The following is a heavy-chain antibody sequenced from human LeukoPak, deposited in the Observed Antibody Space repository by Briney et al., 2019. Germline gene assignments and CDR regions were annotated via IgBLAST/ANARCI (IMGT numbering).Heavy chain of an antibody. CDR2: MNPNSGNT. D-gene: IGHD2-2*03. V-gene: IGHV1-8*03. J-gene: IGHJ6*03. CDR1: GYTFTSYD. CDR3: ARGVDIVVVPAATKPTFYYYYYMDV. Sequence: GASVKVSCKASGYTFTSYDINWVRQATGQGLEWMGWMNPNSGNTGYAQKFQGRVTITRNTSISTAYMELSSLRSEDTAVYYCARGVDIVVVPAATKPTFYYYYYMDVWGKGTTVTVSS.